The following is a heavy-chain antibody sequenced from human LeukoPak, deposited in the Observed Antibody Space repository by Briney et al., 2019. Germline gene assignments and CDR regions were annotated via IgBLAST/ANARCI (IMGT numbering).Heavy chain of an antibody. Sequence: SETLSLTCTVSGGSISSNYWSWIRQPPGKGLEYIGYIHYTGSTNYNPSLKSRVTISVDTSKNQFSLKLTSVTAADTAVYHCAKGGGGPDVWGQGTTVTVSS. D-gene: IGHD3-16*01. J-gene: IGHJ6*02. CDR1: GGSISSNY. CDR3: AKGGGGPDV. CDR2: IHYTGST. V-gene: IGHV4-59*01.